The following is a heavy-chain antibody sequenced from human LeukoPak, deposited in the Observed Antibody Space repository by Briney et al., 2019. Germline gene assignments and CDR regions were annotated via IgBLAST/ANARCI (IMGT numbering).Heavy chain of an antibody. Sequence: GASVKVSCKASGYTFTSYYMHWVRQAPGQGLEWMGIINPSGGSTSYAQKFQGRVTMTRDTSTSTVYMELSSLRSEDTAVYYCARGYYDSSGYNNWFDPWGQGTLVTVSS. J-gene: IGHJ5*02. D-gene: IGHD3-22*01. V-gene: IGHV1-46*01. CDR3: ARGYYDSSGYNNWFDP. CDR1: GYTFTSYY. CDR2: INPSGGST.